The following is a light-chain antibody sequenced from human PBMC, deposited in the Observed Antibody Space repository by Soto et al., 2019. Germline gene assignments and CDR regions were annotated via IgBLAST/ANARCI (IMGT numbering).Light chain of an antibody. CDR3: QQYNNWPPIN. CDR2: GAS. J-gene: IGKJ5*01. CDR1: QSVSGN. V-gene: IGKV3-15*01. Sequence: EIVMTHSPATLSVSPGERATLSFRASQSVSGNLAWYQQKPGQAPRLLIYGASTRATGIPARFSGSGSGTEFTLTISSLQSEDFAVYYCQQYNNWPPINFGQGTRLEIK.